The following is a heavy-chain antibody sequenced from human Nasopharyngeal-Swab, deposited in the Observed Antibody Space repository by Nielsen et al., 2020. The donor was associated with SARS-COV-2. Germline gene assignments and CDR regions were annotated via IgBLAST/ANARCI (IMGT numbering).Heavy chain of an antibody. Sequence: SETLSLTCTVSGGSVSSGSYYWSWIRQPPGKGLEWIGYIYYSGSTNYNPSLKSRVTISVDTSKNQFSLKLSSVTAADTAVYYCARDPRVTTVTIWGGYYYGMDVWGQGTTVTVPS. J-gene: IGHJ6*02. D-gene: IGHD4-17*01. V-gene: IGHV4-61*01. CDR2: IYYSGST. CDR1: GGSVSSGSYY. CDR3: ARDPRVTTVTIWGGYYYGMDV.